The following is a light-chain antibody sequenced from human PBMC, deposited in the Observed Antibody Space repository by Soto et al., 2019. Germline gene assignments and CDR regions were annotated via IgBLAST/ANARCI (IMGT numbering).Light chain of an antibody. Sequence: DIQMTQAPSSLSTSGGDRVTITCRASQNISYYLNWFQQKSGKAPKLLIYAASTLHIGVPSRFSGTGSGTDFSLTISGMQPEDFAGYCCHQSYTTPWTFGQGSNV. CDR1: QNISYY. CDR3: HQSYTTPWT. V-gene: IGKV1-39*01. CDR2: AAS. J-gene: IGKJ1*01.